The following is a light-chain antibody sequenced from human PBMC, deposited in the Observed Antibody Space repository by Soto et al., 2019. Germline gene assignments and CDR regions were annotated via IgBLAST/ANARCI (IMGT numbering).Light chain of an antibody. V-gene: IGKV3-11*01. J-gene: IGKJ4*01. Sequence: EIVLTQSPATLSLSPGERATLSCRASQSVSSYLAWYQQKPGQAPRLLIYDASNRSTGIPARFSGSGSGKDFTLTISSLEPEVVAVYYCQQSSTWPLTFGGGTKVEIK. CDR2: DAS. CDR3: QQSSTWPLT. CDR1: QSVSSY.